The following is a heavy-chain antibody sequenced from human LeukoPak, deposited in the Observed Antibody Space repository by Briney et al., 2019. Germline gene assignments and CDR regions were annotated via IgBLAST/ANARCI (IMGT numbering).Heavy chain of an antibody. D-gene: IGHD3-22*01. V-gene: IGHV3-48*04. Sequence: PGGSLRLSCAASGFTFSSYSVNWVRQAPGKGLEWVSYISSSGSTIYYADSVKGRFTISRDNAKNSLYLQMNSLRAEDTAVYYCARYNRHYYDSSGFDYWGQGTLVTVSS. CDR1: GFTFSSYS. CDR3: ARYNRHYYDSSGFDY. J-gene: IGHJ4*02. CDR2: ISSSGSTI.